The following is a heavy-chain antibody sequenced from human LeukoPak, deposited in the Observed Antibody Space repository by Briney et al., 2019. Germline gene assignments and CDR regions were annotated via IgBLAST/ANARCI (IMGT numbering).Heavy chain of an antibody. CDR2: INHSGST. D-gene: IGHD3-3*01. V-gene: IGHV4-34*01. J-gene: IGHJ4*02. CDR3: ARGRASYDFWSGYLFDY. CDR1: GGPFSGYY. Sequence: SETLSLTCAVYGGPFSGYYWSWIRQSPGKGLEWIGEINHSGSTNYNPSLKSRVTISVDTSKNQFSLKLSSVTAADTAVYYCARGRASYDFWSGYLFDYWGQGTLVAVSS.